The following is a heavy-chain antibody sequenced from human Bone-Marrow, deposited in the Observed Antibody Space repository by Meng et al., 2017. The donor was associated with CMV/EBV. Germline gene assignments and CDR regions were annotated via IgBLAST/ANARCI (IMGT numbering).Heavy chain of an antibody. Sequence: ASGKVSCKASGYTFTGYYMHWVRQAPGQGLEWMGWINPNSGGTNYAQKFQGRVTMTRDTSISPAYMELSRLRSDDTAVYYCARGGKGGRLEYGMDVWGQGTTVTVSS. D-gene: IGHD3-16*01. J-gene: IGHJ6*02. CDR2: INPNSGGT. CDR3: ARGGKGGRLEYGMDV. V-gene: IGHV1-2*02. CDR1: GYTFTGYY.